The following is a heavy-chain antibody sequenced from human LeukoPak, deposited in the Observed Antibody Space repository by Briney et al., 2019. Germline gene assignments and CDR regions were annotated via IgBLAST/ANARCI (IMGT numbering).Heavy chain of an antibody. CDR3: AKDRKQQLVGSLDY. V-gene: IGHV3-23*01. D-gene: IGHD6-13*01. J-gene: IGHJ4*02. CDR2: ISGSGGST. Sequence: GGSLRLSCAASGFTFSSYAMSWVRQAPGKGLEGVSAISGSGGSTYYADSVKGRFTISRDNSKNTLYLQMNSLRAEDTAVYYCAKDRKQQLVGSLDYWGQGTLVTVSS. CDR1: GFTFSSYA.